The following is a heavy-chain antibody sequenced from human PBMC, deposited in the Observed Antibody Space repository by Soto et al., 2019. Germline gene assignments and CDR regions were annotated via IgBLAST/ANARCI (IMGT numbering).Heavy chain of an antibody. CDR3: AEEAFSTSLRSFDY. J-gene: IGHJ4*02. V-gene: IGHV4-31*03. CDR2: IYYSGST. Sequence: QVPLQESGPGLVKPSQTLSLTCTVSGGSISSGGYYWSWIRQHPGKGLGWIGYIYYSGSTYYNPPLKSRVTISVDTSKNQFCLKLSSVTAAATAVYYCAEEAFSTSLRSFDYLGQGTLVTVSS. D-gene: IGHD2-2*01. CDR1: GGSISSGGYY.